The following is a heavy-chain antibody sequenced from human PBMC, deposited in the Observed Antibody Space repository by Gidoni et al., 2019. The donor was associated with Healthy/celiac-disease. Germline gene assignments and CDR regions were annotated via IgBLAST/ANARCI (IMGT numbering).Heavy chain of an antibody. CDR3: ARGLRGYSYGEDDY. V-gene: IGHV3-48*01. D-gene: IGHD5-18*01. J-gene: IGHJ4*02. Sequence: EVQLVESGGGLVQPGGSLRLSCAASGFPFRSSSMNWVRQAPGQGLEWFSYISSISSTIYYADSVKGRFTISRDNAKNSLYLQMNSLRAEDTAVYYCARGLRGYSYGEDDYWGQGTLVTVSS. CDR1: GFPFRSSS. CDR2: ISSISSTI.